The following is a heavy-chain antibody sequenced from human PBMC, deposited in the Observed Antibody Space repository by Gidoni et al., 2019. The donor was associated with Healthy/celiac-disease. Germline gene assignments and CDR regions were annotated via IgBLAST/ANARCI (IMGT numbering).Heavy chain of an antibody. V-gene: IGHV1-69*06. J-gene: IGHJ6*02. CDR2: IIPIFGTA. CDR1: GGTFSSYA. Sequence: QVQLVQSGAEVKKPGSSVKVSCKASGGTFSSYAISWVRQAPGQGLEWMGGIIPIFGTANYAQKFQGRVTLTADKSTSTAYMELSSLRSEDTAVYYCARGGHGGNYYYYGMDVWGQGTTVTVSS. D-gene: IGHD2-15*01. CDR3: ARGGHGGNYYYYGMDV.